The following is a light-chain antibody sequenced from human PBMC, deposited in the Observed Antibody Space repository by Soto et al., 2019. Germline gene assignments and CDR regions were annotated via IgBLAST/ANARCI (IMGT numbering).Light chain of an antibody. CDR1: NSNIGNNY. CDR3: ATWDSSLSGRV. V-gene: IGLV1-51*01. CDR2: DNN. J-gene: IGLJ3*02. Sequence: QSALTQPPSVSAAPGQKVTISCSGSNSNIGNNYVSWYQQLPGTAPKLLIYDNNRRPSGIPDRLSGSKSGTSATLGITGLQTGDEADYYCATWDSSLSGRVFGGGTKLTVL.